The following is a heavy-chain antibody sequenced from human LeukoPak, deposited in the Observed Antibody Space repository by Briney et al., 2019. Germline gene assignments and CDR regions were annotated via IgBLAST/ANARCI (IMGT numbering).Heavy chain of an antibody. CDR1: GYTFTSYD. D-gene: IGHD3/OR15-3a*01. V-gene: IGHV1-8*01. J-gene: IGHJ6*03. Sequence: ASVKVSCKASGYTFTSYDINWVRQATGQGLEWMVWMNPNSGNTGYAQKFQGRVTMTKNTSITTAYMELSSLRSEDTAVYYCARALSWTTNSYYYMDVWGKGTTVTVSS. CDR3: ARALSWTTNSYYYMDV. CDR2: MNPNSGNT.